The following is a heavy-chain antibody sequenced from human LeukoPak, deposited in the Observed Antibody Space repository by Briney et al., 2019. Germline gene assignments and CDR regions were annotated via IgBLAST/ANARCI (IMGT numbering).Heavy chain of an antibody. CDR3: AKVGSYYVGATQFDY. Sequence: GGSLRLSRAASGFTFSSYAMSWVRQAPGKGLEWVSAISGSGGSTYYADSVKGRFTISRDNSKNTLYLQMNSLRAEDTAVYYCAKVGSYYVGATQFDYWGQGTLVTVSS. D-gene: IGHD1-26*01. CDR1: GFTFSSYA. CDR2: ISGSGGST. V-gene: IGHV3-23*01. J-gene: IGHJ4*02.